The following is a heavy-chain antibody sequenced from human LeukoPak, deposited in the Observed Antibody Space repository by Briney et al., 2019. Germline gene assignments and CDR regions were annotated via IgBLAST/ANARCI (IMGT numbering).Heavy chain of an antibody. CDR1: GGSVSSSSYY. J-gene: IGHJ5*02. D-gene: IGHD1-1*01. V-gene: IGHV4-39*01. CDR3: ARPVPSRLGWFDL. Sequence: KSSESLSLTCTVSGGSVSSSSYYWGWIRQPPGKGLEWIGNIYYSGSTYYCPSLKSRVTISVDTSKQLFSLKRRSVTAADAAVYYGARPVPSRLGWFDLWGQGNRDSVST. CDR2: IYYSGST.